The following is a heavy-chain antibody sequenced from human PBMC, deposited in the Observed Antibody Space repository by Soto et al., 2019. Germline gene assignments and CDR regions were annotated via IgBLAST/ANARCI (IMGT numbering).Heavy chain of an antibody. Sequence: SETLSLTCAVYGGSFSGYYWSWIRQPPGKGLEWIGEINHSGSTNYNPSLKSRVTISVDTSKNQFSLKLSSVTAADTAVYYCARVLITFGGVYFDCWGQGTLVTVSS. V-gene: IGHV4-34*01. D-gene: IGHD3-16*01. CDR3: ARVLITFGGVYFDC. CDR2: INHSGST. CDR1: GGSFSGYY. J-gene: IGHJ4*02.